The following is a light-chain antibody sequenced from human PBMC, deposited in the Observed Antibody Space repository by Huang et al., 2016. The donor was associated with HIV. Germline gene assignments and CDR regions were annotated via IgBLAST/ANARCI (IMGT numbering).Light chain of an antibody. Sequence: EIVLTQSPGTLSLSPGERATLSCRARQSVNNNFLAWYQQKPGQAPRLLIYGASSRAAGVPGRFSGSGSGTDFTLTISRLEPEDFAVYYCHQYGDSRGTFGQGTKVEIK. CDR1: QSVNNNF. CDR3: HQYGDSRGT. J-gene: IGKJ1*01. V-gene: IGKV3-20*01. CDR2: GAS.